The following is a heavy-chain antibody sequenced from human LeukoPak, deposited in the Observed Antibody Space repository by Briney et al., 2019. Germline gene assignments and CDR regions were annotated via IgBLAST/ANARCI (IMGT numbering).Heavy chain of an antibody. D-gene: IGHD5-18*01. CDR2: IRFDDSKR. V-gene: IGHV3-30*02. J-gene: IGHJ4*02. CDR1: GFIFSDYG. Sequence: GGSLRLSCAASGFIFSDYGMHWVRQAPGKGLEWLTFIRFDDSKRYYAASVEGRFTISRDNSKNMLYLQMTSLRTEDTAVYYCASGFTYGYGDYWGQGTLVTVSS. CDR3: ASGFTYGYGDY.